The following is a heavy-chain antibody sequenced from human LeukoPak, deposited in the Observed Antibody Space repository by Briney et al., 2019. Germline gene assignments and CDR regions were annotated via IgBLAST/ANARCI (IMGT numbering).Heavy chain of an antibody. V-gene: IGHV1-2*02. CDR2: INPNSGGT. Sequence: ASVKVSCKASGYTFTRYYMNWGRQAPGQGREWMGWINPNSGGTNYAQKFQGRVTMTRDPSISTAYMELSRLRSDDTAVYYCARARQWAVAALNWFDPWGEGTLVTVSS. J-gene: IGHJ5*02. CDR1: GYTFTRYY. D-gene: IGHD6-19*01. CDR3: ARARQWAVAALNWFDP.